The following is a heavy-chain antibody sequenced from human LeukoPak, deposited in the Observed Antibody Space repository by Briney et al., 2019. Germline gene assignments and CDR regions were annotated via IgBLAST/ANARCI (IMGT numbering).Heavy chain of an antibody. CDR2: IYYSGST. CDR1: GGSISSYY. V-gene: IGHV4-59*01. J-gene: IGHJ3*02. D-gene: IGHD3-10*01. CDR3: ARDRDRDDAFDI. Sequence: SETLSLTCTVSGGSISSYYWSWIRQPPGKGLEWIGYIYYSGSTNYNPSLKSRVTISVDTSKNQFSLKLSSVTAADTAVYYCARDRDRDDAFDIWGQGTMVTVSS.